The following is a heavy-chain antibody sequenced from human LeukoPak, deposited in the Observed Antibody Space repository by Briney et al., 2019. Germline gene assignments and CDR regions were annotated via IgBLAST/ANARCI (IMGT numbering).Heavy chain of an antibody. CDR1: GGSFSGYY. V-gene: IGHV4-34*01. J-gene: IGHJ4*02. CDR3: ARQTAPRFLGSSSSGTTSIDY. Sequence: SETLSLTCAVYGGSFSGYYWSWIRQPPGKGLEWIGEINHSGSTNYNPSLKSRVTISVDTSKNQFSLKLSSVTAADTAVYYCARQTAPRFLGSSSSGTTSIDYWGQGTLVTVSS. D-gene: IGHD6-6*01. CDR2: INHSGST.